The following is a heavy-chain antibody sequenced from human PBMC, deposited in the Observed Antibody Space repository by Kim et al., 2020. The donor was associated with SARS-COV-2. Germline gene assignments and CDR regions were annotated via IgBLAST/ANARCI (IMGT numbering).Heavy chain of an antibody. CDR1: GFTFSSYS. V-gene: IGHV3-21*01. Sequence: GGSLRLSCAASGFTFSSYSMNWVRQAPGKGLEWVSSISSSSSYIYYADSVKGRFTISRDNAKNSLYLQMNSLRAEDTAVYYCARDTGYSSSWVRRNNWFDPWGQGTLVTVSS. D-gene: IGHD6-13*01. J-gene: IGHJ5*02. CDR3: ARDTGYSSSWVRRNNWFDP. CDR2: ISSSSSYI.